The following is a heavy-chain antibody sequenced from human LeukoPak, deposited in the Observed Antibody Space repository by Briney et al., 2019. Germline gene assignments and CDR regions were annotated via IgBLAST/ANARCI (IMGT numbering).Heavy chain of an antibody. D-gene: IGHD3-9*01. V-gene: IGHV4-61*02. Sequence: PSETLSLTCTVSGGSISSGGYYWSWIRQPAGKGLEWIGRIYTSGTTNYNPSLKSRVTMSVDTSKNQFSLKLTSVTAADTAVYYCARDWEILTGIDCFDPWGQGTVVIVSS. CDR2: IYTSGTT. CDR3: ARDWEILTGIDCFDP. J-gene: IGHJ5*02. CDR1: GGSISSGGYY.